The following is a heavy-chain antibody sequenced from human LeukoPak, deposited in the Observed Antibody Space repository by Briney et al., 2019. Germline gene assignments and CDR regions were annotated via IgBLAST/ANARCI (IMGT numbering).Heavy chain of an antibody. J-gene: IGHJ6*02. CDR2: IKQDGSEK. CDR1: GFTFSSYW. D-gene: IGHD2-2*01. V-gene: IGHV3-7*03. CDR3: ARYCSSTSCYDIYYYGMDV. Sequence: GGSLRLSCAASGFTFSSYWMSWVRQAPGKGLEWVANIKQDGSEKYYVDSVKGRFTISRDNAKSSLYLQMNSLRAEDTAVYYCARYCSSTSCYDIYYYGMDVWGQGTTVTVSS.